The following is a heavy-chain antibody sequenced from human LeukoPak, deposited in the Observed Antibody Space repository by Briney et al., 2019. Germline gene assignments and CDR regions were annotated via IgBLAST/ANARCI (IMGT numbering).Heavy chain of an antibody. CDR1: GFTFSSYA. CDR2: ITRSGNT. Sequence: GGSLRLSCAASGFTFSSYAMSWFRQAPGKGLECISVITRSGNTYYADSVKGRFTISRDNSKNTLYLQMNSLRAEDTAVYSCAKDAVAPGSGGDYFDYWGQGTLVTVSS. J-gene: IGHJ4*02. CDR3: AKDAVAPGSGGDYFDY. D-gene: IGHD3-10*01. V-gene: IGHV3-23*01.